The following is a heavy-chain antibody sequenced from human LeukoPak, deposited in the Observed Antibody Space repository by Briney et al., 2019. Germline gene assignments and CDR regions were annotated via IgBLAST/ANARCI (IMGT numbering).Heavy chain of an antibody. CDR1: GFTFSSYA. D-gene: IGHD6-6*01. CDR2: ISYDGSNK. CDR3: ARPYSSSYGFDY. Sequence: GRSLRLSCAASGFTFSSYAMHWVRQAPGKGLEWVAVISYDGSNKYYADSVKGRFTISRDNSKNTLYLQMNSLRAEDTAVYYCARPYSSSYGFDYWGQATLVTVSS. V-gene: IGHV3-30-3*01. J-gene: IGHJ4*02.